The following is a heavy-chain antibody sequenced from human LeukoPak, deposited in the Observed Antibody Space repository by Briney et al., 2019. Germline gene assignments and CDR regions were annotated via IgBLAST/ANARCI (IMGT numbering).Heavy chain of an antibody. V-gene: IGHV3-23*01. J-gene: IGHJ6*03. CDR1: GFTFSSYG. CDR2: ISGRGGST. D-gene: IGHD6-19*01. CDR3: ARDRRESSGWFFVDSYYMDV. Sequence: GGTLRLSCAASGFTFSSYGMSWVRQAPGKGLEWVSAISGRGGSTYYADSVKGRFTISRDNSKNTLYLQMNSLRAEDTAAYYCARDRRESSGWFFVDSYYMDVWGKGTTVTISS.